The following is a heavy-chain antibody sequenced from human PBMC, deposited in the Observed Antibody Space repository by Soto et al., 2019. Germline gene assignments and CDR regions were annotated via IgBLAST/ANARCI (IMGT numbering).Heavy chain of an antibody. CDR2: IWYDGSNK. J-gene: IGHJ4*02. CDR1: GFTFSSYG. V-gene: IGHV3-33*01. CDR3: ARDSSSSSPGLDY. Sequence: QVQLVESGGGVVQPGRSLRLSCAASGFTFSSYGMHWVRQAPGKGLEWVAVIWYDGSNKYYADSVKGRFTISRDNSKNTLYLQMSSLRAEDTAVYYCARDSSSSSPGLDYWGQGTLVTVSS. D-gene: IGHD6-6*01.